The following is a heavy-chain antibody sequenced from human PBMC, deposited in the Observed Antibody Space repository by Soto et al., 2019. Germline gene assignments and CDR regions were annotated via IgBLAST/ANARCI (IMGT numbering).Heavy chain of an antibody. CDR2: IIPIFGTA. D-gene: IGHD5-18*01. CDR1: GGTFSSYA. J-gene: IGHJ3*02. CDR3: ARDPRRYSYGYVGAFDI. V-gene: IGHV1-69*06. Sequence: QVQLVQSGDEVKKPGSSVKVSCKASGGTFSSYAISWVRQAPGQGIEWMGGIIPIFGTANYAQKFQGRVTITEDKATSTAYMELSSLRSEDTAVYYCARDPRRYSYGYVGAFDIWGQGTMVTVSS.